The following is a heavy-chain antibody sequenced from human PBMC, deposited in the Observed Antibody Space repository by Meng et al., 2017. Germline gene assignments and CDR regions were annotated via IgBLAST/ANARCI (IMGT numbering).Heavy chain of an antibody. CDR3: ARDHYYDSSGYHYRYYYGMDV. D-gene: IGHD3-22*01. CDR1: GFTFSSYS. J-gene: IGHJ6*02. Sequence: GESLKISCAAPGFTFSSYSMNWVRQAPGKGLEWVSSISSSSSYIYYADSVKGRFTISRDNAKNSLYLQMNSLRAEDTTVYYCARDHYYDSSGYHYRYYYGMDVWGQGTMVTVSS. CDR2: ISSSSSYI. V-gene: IGHV3-21*01.